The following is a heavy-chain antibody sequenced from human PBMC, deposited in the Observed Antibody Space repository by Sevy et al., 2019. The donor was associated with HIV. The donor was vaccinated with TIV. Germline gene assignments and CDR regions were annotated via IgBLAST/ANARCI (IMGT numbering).Heavy chain of an antibody. Sequence: GGSLRLSCAASGLTFSSYAMHWVRQAPGKGLEWVAVISYDGSNKYYADSVKGRFTISRDNSKNTLYLQMNSLRAEDTAVYYCARVPSPGGSYYTDYWGQGTLVTVSS. CDR1: GLTFSSYA. J-gene: IGHJ4*02. CDR3: ARVPSPGGSYYTDY. V-gene: IGHV3-30-3*01. CDR2: ISYDGSNK. D-gene: IGHD1-26*01.